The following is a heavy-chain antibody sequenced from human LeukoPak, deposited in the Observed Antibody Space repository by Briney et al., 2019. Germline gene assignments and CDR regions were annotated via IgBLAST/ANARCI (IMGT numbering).Heavy chain of an antibody. Sequence: GGSLRLSCAASGFTVSANYMNWVRQAPGKGLEWVSILYSGSSTYYADSVEGRFIISRDSSKNTLSLQMNDLRAEDTAVYYCARVGDHFHWYLDLWGRGTLVTVSS. V-gene: IGHV3-53*01. CDR1: GFTVSANY. D-gene: IGHD3-3*02. CDR2: LYSGSST. CDR3: ARVGDHFHWYLDL. J-gene: IGHJ2*01.